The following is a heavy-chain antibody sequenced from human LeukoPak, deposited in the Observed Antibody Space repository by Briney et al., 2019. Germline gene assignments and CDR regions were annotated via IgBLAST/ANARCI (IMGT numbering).Heavy chain of an antibody. J-gene: IGHJ4*02. CDR3: ASGVNIAVAGTIDY. V-gene: IGHV4-39*07. CDR1: GGSIGSSSYY. CDR2: IYYSGST. Sequence: SETLSLTCTVSGGSIGSSSYYWGWIRQPPGKGLEWIGSIYYSGSTYYNPSLKSRVTISVDTSKNRFSLKLSSVTAADTAVYYCASGVNIAVAGTIDYWGQGTLVTVSS. D-gene: IGHD6-19*01.